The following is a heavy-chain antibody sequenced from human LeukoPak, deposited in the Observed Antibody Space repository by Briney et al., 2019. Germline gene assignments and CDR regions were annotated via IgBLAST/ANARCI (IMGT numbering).Heavy chain of an antibody. CDR3: AKSSGGGYYVQYFDY. V-gene: IGHV3-30*02. J-gene: IGHJ4*02. Sequence: PGGSLRLSCGASGFTLSSYGMQWVRQSPGKGLEWVAFIQYDGSNKYYADSVRGRFTISRDNSENTLYLQMNSLRAEDTAVYYCAKSSGGGYYVQYFDYWGQGALVTVSS. D-gene: IGHD2-15*01. CDR2: IQYDGSNK. CDR1: GFTLSSYG.